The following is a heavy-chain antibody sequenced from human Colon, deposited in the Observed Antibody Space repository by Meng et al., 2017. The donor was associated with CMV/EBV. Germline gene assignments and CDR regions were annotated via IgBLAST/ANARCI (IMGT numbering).Heavy chain of an antibody. J-gene: IGHJ6*02. V-gene: IGHV3-48*04. Sequence: GGSLRLSCESSGFTFSDYNFNWVRQAPGKGLEWLSYISMSSSVIYYADSVKGRFTISRDNAQNSLYLQMNSLRVEDTAVYYCARDVRDFPYYYGFDVWGQGTTVTVSS. D-gene: IGHD3-3*01. CDR2: ISMSSSVI. CDR1: GFTFSDYN. CDR3: ARDVRDFPYYYGFDV.